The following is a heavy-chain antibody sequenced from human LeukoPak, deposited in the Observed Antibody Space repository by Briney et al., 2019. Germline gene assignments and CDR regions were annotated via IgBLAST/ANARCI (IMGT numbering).Heavy chain of an antibody. J-gene: IGHJ4*02. Sequence: GGSLRLSCAASGFTFSSYAMSWVRQAPGKGLEWVSAISGSGGSTYYADSVKGRFTISRDNAKNSLYLQMNSLRAEDTAVYYCARMELTYGDYFDYWGQGTLVTVSS. CDR3: ARMELTYGDYFDY. CDR2: ISGSGGST. V-gene: IGHV3-23*01. CDR1: GFTFSSYA. D-gene: IGHD1-7*01.